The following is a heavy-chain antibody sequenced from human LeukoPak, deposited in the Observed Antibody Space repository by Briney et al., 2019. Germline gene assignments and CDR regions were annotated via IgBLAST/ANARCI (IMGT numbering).Heavy chain of an antibody. CDR2: IKSKTDGGTT. CDR1: GFTFSNAW. CDR3: QAYYYDSSGYYFDYFDY. Sequence: PGGSLRLSCAASGFTFSNAWMSWVRQAPGKGPEWVGRIKSKTDGGTTDYAAPVKGRFTISRDDSKNTLYLQMNSLKTEDTAVYYCQAYYYDSSGYYFDYFDYWGQGTLVTVSS. D-gene: IGHD3-22*01. J-gene: IGHJ4*02. V-gene: IGHV3-15*01.